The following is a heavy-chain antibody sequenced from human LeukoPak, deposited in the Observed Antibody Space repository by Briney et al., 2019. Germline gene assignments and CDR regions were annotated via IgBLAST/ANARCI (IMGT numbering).Heavy chain of an antibody. V-gene: IGHV1-69*04. D-gene: IGHD3-10*01. CDR3: ASYPQSGDNWFDP. CDR1: GGTFSSYA. CDR2: IIPIFGIA. Sequence: SVKVCCKASGGTFSSYAISWVRQAPGQGLEWMGRIIPIFGIANYAQKFQGRVTITADKSTSAAYMELSSLRSEDTAVYYCASYPQSGDNWFDPWGQGTLVTVSS. J-gene: IGHJ5*02.